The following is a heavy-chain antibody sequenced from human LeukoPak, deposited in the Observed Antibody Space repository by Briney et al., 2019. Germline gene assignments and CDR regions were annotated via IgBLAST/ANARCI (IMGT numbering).Heavy chain of an antibody. Sequence: SETLSLTCTVSGGSISSSSYYWGWIRQPPGKGLEWIGEIYHSGSTNYNPSLKSRVTISVDKSKNQFSLKLSSVTAADTAVYYCARWSAAGGGHFDYWGQGTLVTVSS. CDR3: ARWSAAGGGHFDY. V-gene: IGHV4-39*07. CDR1: GGSISSSSYY. CDR2: IYHSGST. D-gene: IGHD6-13*01. J-gene: IGHJ4*02.